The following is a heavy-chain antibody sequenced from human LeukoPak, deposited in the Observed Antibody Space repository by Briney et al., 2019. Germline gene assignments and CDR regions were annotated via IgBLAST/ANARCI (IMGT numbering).Heavy chain of an antibody. J-gene: IGHJ4*02. Sequence: GGCLRLSCAASGFTFSSYAMSWVRQAPGKGLEWVSALSGSGGSTYYAGSVKGRFTISRDNSKNTLYLQMNILRAEDTAVYYCAKERFIFVVARTDYWGQGTLVTVSS. CDR2: LSGSGGST. D-gene: IGHD2-15*01. V-gene: IGHV3-23*01. CDR3: AKERFIFVVARTDY. CDR1: GFTFSSYA.